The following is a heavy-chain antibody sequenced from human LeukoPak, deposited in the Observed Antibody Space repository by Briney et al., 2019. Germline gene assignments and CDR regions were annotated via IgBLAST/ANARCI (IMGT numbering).Heavy chain of an antibody. V-gene: IGHV3-74*01. CDR1: GFTFSSYW. J-gene: IGHJ4*02. CDR3: AKNGGSQCYSHLDS. Sequence: GGSLRLSCAVSGFTFSSYWMHWARQPPGKGLVWDSRIDSDGSTTGYADSVKGRFTISRDNSKNTLYLQMNSLRVEDTAVYYCAKNGGSQCYSHLDSWGQGTLVTVSS. CDR2: IDSDGSTT. D-gene: IGHD2-15*01.